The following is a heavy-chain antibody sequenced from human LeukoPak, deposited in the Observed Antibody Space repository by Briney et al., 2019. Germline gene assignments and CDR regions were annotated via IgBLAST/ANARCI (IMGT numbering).Heavy chain of an antibody. V-gene: IGHV4-38-2*02. CDR3: ARNNSNGFDF. CDR2: IFQSVST. J-gene: IGHJ4*02. Sequence: SETLSLTCTVSGYSISGGYYWGWIRQPPGKGLEWIGTIFQSVSTYYNPSLKSRVATSVDTSKNQFSLKLSSVTAADTAVYYCARNNSNGFDFWSQGTLVTVSS. CDR1: GYSISGGYY. D-gene: IGHD6-19*01.